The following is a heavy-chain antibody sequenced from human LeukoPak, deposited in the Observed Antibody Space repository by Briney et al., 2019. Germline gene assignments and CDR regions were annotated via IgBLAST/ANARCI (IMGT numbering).Heavy chain of an antibody. J-gene: IGHJ4*02. Sequence: GGSLRLSCAASGFTFSSYAMSWVRQAPGKGLEWVLAISGSGGSTYYADSVKGRFTISRDNSKNTLYLQLNSLRAEDTAVYYCAKDGYSSSWYVGYFDYWGQGTLVTVSS. CDR2: ISGSGGST. D-gene: IGHD6-13*01. CDR1: GFTFSSYA. V-gene: IGHV3-23*01. CDR3: AKDGYSSSWYVGYFDY.